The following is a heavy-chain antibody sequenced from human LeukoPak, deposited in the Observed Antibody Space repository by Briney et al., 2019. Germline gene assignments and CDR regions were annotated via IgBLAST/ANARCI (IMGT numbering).Heavy chain of an antibody. D-gene: IGHD2-15*01. Sequence: SETLSLTCTVSGGSITGYYWTWIRQFPGKGLEWIGYIYHSGTTNYNPSLKSRVTISADTSKNQFSLKLSSVTAADTAVYYCAQKAPYSPGYSKDWGQGTLVTVSS. CDR2: IYHSGTT. CDR3: AQKAPYSPGYSKD. V-gene: IGHV4-59*01. J-gene: IGHJ1*01. CDR1: GGSITGYY.